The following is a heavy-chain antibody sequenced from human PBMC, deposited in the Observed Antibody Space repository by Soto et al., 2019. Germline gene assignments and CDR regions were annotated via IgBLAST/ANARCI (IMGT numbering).Heavy chain of an antibody. CDR1: GFIFSDYA. D-gene: IGHD6-13*01. CDR3: AKARHSTSWYGLEADF. CDR2: ISYGGDNK. Sequence: QVQLVEPGGGVVQPGRSLRLSCAASGFIFSDYAMHWVRQAPGKGLEWVAVISYGGDNKDYADSVRGRFAISRDNLKNTLDLQMNSLNTEDTAVYHCAKARHSTSWYGLEADFWGQGTLVTVSS. J-gene: IGHJ4*02. V-gene: IGHV3-30*09.